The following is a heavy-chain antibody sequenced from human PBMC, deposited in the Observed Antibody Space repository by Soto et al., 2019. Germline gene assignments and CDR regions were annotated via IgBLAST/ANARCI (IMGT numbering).Heavy chain of an antibody. CDR3: ARAYCGGDCYSVSY. V-gene: IGHV3-30-3*01. CDR2: ISYDGSNK. Sequence: QVQLVESGGGVVQPGRSLRLSCAASGFTFSSYAMHWVRQAPGKGLEWVAVISYDGSNKYYADSVKGRFTISRDNSKNTLYLQMNSLRAEDTAVYYCARAYCGGDCYSVSYWGQGTLVTVSS. CDR1: GFTFSSYA. D-gene: IGHD2-21*02. J-gene: IGHJ4*02.